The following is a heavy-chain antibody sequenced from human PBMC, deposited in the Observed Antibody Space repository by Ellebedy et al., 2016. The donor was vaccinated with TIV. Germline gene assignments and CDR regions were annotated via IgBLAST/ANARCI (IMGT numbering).Heavy chain of an antibody. CDR1: GGTFSSYA. D-gene: IGHD3-16*01. J-gene: IGHJ3*02. Sequence: SVKVSCXASGGTFSSYAISWVRQAPGQGLEWMGGIIPIFGTANYAQKFQGRVTITADESTSTAYMELSSLRSEDTAVYYCARENKNYVWGSPESLDAFDIWGQGTMVTVSS. CDR3: ARENKNYVWGSPESLDAFDI. CDR2: IIPIFGTA. V-gene: IGHV1-69*13.